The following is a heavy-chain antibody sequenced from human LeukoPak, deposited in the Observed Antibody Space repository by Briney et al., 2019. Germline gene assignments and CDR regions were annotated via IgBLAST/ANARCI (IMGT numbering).Heavy chain of an antibody. Sequence: GASVKVSCKASGYTFTSYGISWVRQAPGQGLEWMGWISAYNGNTNYAQRLQGRVTMTTDTSTSTAYMELRSLRSDDTAVYYCARDHSWSRLNWFDPWGQGTLVTVSS. D-gene: IGHD6-13*01. CDR1: GYTFTSYG. CDR3: ARDHSWSRLNWFDP. CDR2: ISAYNGNT. V-gene: IGHV1-18*01. J-gene: IGHJ5*02.